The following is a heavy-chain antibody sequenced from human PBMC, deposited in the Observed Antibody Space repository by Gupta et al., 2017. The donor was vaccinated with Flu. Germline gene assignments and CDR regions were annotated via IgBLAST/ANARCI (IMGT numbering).Heavy chain of an antibody. CDR2: ISGSGGST. CDR3: AKDLFFFEGYYDSSGYFDY. V-gene: IGHV3-23*01. CDR1: GFTFSSYA. J-gene: IGHJ4*02. Sequence: EVQLLESGGGWVQPGGSLRLSCAASGFTFSSYAMSWVRQAPGKGLEWVSAISGSGGSTYYADSVKGRFTISRDNSKNTLYLQMNSLRAEDTAVYYCAKDLFFFEGYYDSSGYFDYWGQGTLVTVSS. D-gene: IGHD3-22*01.